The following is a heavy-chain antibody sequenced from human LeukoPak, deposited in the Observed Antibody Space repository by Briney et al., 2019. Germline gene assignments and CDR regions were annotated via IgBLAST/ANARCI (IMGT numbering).Heavy chain of an antibody. CDR1: GFTFSSYG. V-gene: IGHV3-23*01. J-gene: IGHJ4*02. Sequence: PGGSLRLSCAAPGFTFSSYGMSWVPQAPGKGLEWVSAISGSGDIIYYAYSVGDRFTISSDNSKHTLYLQINSLRAEDTDVYYCAKDLGEQWPPLDYWGQGTLVTVSS. D-gene: IGHD3-16*01. CDR2: ISGSGDII. CDR3: AKDLGEQWPPLDY.